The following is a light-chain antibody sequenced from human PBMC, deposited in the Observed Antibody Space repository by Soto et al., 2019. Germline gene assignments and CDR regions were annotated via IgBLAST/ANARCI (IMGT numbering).Light chain of an antibody. CDR3: QEYNYWHPIT. Sequence: GMTQSPGTLSFSPGEIXXXXXXASQNIGNQVGWYQQKPGQAPRLLIYGASTRATGIPVRFSGSGSGTEFTLTITSLQSEDSAVYYCQEYNYWHPITFGGGTQGGYQ. J-gene: IGKJ4*01. CDR1: QNIGNQ. CDR2: GAS. V-gene: IGKV3-15*01.